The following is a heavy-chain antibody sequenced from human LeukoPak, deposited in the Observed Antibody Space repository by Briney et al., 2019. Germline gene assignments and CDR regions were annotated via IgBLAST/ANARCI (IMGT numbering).Heavy chain of an antibody. CDR3: AKDYTPDGLYDIDY. Sequence: GGPLRLSGAASGFTFTASATTWGRQCPGKGRGWGSAIIGIAGMTYYADSVKGRFTISRDNSTNTLYLQMNSLRVEDTARYYCAKDYTPDGLYDIDYWGQGTQVTVSS. V-gene: IGHV3-23*01. CDR1: GFTFTASA. CDR2: IIGIAGMT. D-gene: IGHD3-16*01. J-gene: IGHJ4*02.